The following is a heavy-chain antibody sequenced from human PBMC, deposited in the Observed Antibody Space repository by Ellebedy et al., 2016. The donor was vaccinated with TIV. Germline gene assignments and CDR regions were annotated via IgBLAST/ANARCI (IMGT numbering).Heavy chain of an antibody. CDR2: IDWDDDK. D-gene: IGHD2-21*01. V-gene: IGHV2-70*11. Sequence: SGPTLVKPTQTLTLTCTFSGFSLSTSGMCVSWIRQPPGKALEWLARIDWDDDKYYNTSLKTRLTISKDTSKNQVVLTMTNMDPVETATYYCARTDCDLDAFDVWGQGTMVTVSS. CDR3: ARTDCDLDAFDV. CDR1: GFSLSTSGMC. J-gene: IGHJ3*01.